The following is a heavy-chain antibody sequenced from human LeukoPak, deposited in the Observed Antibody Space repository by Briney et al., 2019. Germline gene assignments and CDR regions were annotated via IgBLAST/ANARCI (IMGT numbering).Heavy chain of an antibody. CDR3: AKDEAQYFQH. V-gene: IGHV3-30*02. Sequence: PGGSLRLSCAASGFTFSNYGMHWVRQAPGKGLEWVAFIRNDDGSNKYYADSVKGRFTISRDNSKNTVHLQMNSLRVEDTAVYYCAKDEAQYFQHWGQGTLVTVPA. J-gene: IGHJ1*01. CDR2: IRNDDGSNK. CDR1: GFTFSNYG.